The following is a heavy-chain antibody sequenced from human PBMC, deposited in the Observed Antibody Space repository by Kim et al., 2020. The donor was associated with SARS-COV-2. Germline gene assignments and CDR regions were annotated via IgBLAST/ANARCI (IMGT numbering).Heavy chain of an antibody. D-gene: IGHD3-16*01. V-gene: IGHV3-15*01. J-gene: IGHJ4*02. CDR3: NTPGRGWGRSSPNGDF. Sequence: GGSLRLSCVVSGLTFSDAWMTWVRQAPGRGLEWVGHIKSQADGGTTDYAAPLKGRFTLSRDDSRNTLYLQMDNLKTEDTAIYYCNTPGRGWGRSSPNGDFWGQGTLVSVSS. CDR1: GLTFSDAW. CDR2: IKSQADGGTT.